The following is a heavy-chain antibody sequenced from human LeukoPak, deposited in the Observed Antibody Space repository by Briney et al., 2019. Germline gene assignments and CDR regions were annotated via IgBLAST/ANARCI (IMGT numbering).Heavy chain of an antibody. Sequence: PGGSLRLSCAASGFTFSSYSMNWVRQAPGKGLEWVSSISSSGSTIYYTDSVKGRFTISRDNAKNSLYLQMNSLRAEDTAVYYCARDLFPFRNAFDIWGQGTMVTVSS. V-gene: IGHV3-21*04. CDR2: ISSSGSTI. D-gene: IGHD3-10*01. CDR1: GFTFSSYS. J-gene: IGHJ3*02. CDR3: ARDLFPFRNAFDI.